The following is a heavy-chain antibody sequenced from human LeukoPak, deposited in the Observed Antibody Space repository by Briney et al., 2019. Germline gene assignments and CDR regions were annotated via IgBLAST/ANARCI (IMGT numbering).Heavy chain of an antibody. Sequence: PSETLSLTCTVSGGSISSYYWTWTRQPAGKGLKWIGRLYNGGDTNYSPSLRSRVTMPVDTSKNQFSLKLKSVTAADTAVYYCARGVEASGVGFYAFDIWGQGTMVTVSS. CDR1: GGSISSYY. CDR3: ARGVEASGVGFYAFDI. V-gene: IGHV4-4*07. CDR2: LYNGGDT. D-gene: IGHD6-13*01. J-gene: IGHJ3*02.